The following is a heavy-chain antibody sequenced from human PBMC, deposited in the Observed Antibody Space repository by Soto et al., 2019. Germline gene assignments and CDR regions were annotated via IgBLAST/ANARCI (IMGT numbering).Heavy chain of an antibody. CDR2: ISKSGSS. V-gene: IGHV4-61*08. Sequence: QVQLQESGSGLVKPSETLSLICTVSGGSVSSGGFYWSWIRQPPGKGLEWLGYISKSGSSSYNPSLKTRLSISIDMSKSQFSLRLTSVTAADTAVYYCARELVQTILRLSYFDQWGRGTLVTVSS. J-gene: IGHJ4*02. CDR1: GGSVSSGGFY. D-gene: IGHD2-21*01. CDR3: ARELVQTILRLSYFDQ.